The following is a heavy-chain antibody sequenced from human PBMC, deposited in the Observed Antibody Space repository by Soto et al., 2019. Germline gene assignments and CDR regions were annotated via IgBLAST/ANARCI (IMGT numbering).Heavy chain of an antibody. D-gene: IGHD1-26*01. Sequence: SETLSLTCAVSGVSVTSGGYSWNWIRQPPGKGLEWVGYIYHTGSAYYTPSLSSRVTISVDRSTNQFSLKLNSVTAADTAVYYCARGVGTTMAHYFDFWGPGTPVTSPQ. V-gene: IGHV4-30-2*01. CDR3: ARGVGTTMAHYFDF. CDR1: GVSVTSGGYS. CDR2: IYHTGSA. J-gene: IGHJ4*02.